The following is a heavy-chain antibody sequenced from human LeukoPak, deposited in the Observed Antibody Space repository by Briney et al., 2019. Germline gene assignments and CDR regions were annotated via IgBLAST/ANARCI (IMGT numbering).Heavy chain of an antibody. CDR3: ARAYGSGSYFHPDY. J-gene: IGHJ4*02. Sequence: ASVKVSCKASGYTFTNYGISWVRQAPGQGLEWMGWISAYNGNTNYAQKFQGRVTMTTDTSTSTAYMELRSLRSDDTAVYYCARAYGSGSYFHPDYWGQGTLVTVSS. V-gene: IGHV1-18*01. CDR2: ISAYNGNT. CDR1: GYTFTNYG. D-gene: IGHD3-10*01.